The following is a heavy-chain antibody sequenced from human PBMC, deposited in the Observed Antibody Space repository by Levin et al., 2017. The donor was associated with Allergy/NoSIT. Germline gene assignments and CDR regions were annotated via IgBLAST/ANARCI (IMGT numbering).Heavy chain of an antibody. Sequence: QPGGSLRLSCAASGFIFSNFAINWVRQAPGKGLEWISYISSSASTIKYADSVKGRFTISRDNLKNLLYLQMNSLRAEDTAVYYCARGKVRGVLGFDYWGLGTLVTVSS. CDR2: ISSSASTI. CDR1: GFIFSNFA. CDR3: ARGKVRGVLGFDY. V-gene: IGHV3-48*01. D-gene: IGHD3-10*01. J-gene: IGHJ4*02.